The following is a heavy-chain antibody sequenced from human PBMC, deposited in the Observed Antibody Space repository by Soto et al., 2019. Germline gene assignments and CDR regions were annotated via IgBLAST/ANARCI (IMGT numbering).Heavy chain of an antibody. V-gene: IGHV3-23*01. CDR2: ISGSGGST. CDR1: GFTFSSYA. J-gene: IGHJ6*02. CDR3: AKGSSYGYYVRYYYGMDV. D-gene: IGHD5-18*01. Sequence: EVQLLESGGGLVQPGGSLRLSCAASGFTFSSYAMSWVRQAPGKGLEWVSAISGSGGSTYYADSVKGRFTISRDNSKNTRYLQMNRLRAEDTAVYYCAKGSSYGYYVRYYYGMDVWGQGTTVTVSS.